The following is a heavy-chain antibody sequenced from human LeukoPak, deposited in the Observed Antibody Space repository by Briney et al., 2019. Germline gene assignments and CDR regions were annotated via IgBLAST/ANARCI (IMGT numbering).Heavy chain of an antibody. CDR1: GFTFSSYG. V-gene: IGHV3-33*01. Sequence: GGSLRLSCAASGFTFSSYGMHWVRQAPGQGLEWVAVIWYDGSNKYYADSVKGRFTISRDNSKNTLYLQMNSLRAEDTAVYYCARDRKSTVTYPWGQGALVTVSS. D-gene: IGHD4-17*01. CDR3: ARDRKSTVTYP. CDR2: IWYDGSNK. J-gene: IGHJ5*02.